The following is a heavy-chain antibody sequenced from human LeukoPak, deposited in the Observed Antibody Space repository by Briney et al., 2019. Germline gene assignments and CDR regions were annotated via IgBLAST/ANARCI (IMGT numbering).Heavy chain of an antibody. CDR2: IYYSGST. V-gene: IGHV4-59*01. Sequence: SETLSLTCTVSGGSISSYYWSWIRQPPGKGLEWIGYIYYSGSTNYNPSLKSRVTISVDTSKNQFSLKLSSVTAADTAVYYCARAGKSVYSSTTWMVYWGQGTLVTVSS. J-gene: IGHJ4*02. CDR1: GGSISSYY. D-gene: IGHD6-13*01. CDR3: ARAGKSVYSSTTWMVY.